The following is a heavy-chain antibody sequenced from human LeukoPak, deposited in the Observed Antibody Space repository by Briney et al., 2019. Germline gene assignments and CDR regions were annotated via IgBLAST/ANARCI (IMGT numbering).Heavy chain of an antibody. CDR3: ARLQHRNYYYYYMDV. Sequence: KPSETLSLTCTVSGDSISSSNYYWGWIRLPPGKGLEWIGSLYYSGSTYYNPSLKSRVTIFVDTSKNQFSLRLSSVTAADTAVYYCARLQHRNYYYYYMDVWGKGTTVTVSS. CDR2: LYYSGST. V-gene: IGHV4-39*01. CDR1: GDSISSSNYY. D-gene: IGHD6-13*01. J-gene: IGHJ6*03.